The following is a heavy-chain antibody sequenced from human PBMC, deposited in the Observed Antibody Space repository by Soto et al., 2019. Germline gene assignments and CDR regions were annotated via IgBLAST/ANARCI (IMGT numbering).Heavy chain of an antibody. J-gene: IGHJ4*02. V-gene: IGHV4-39*01. CDR1: GGSISSSSYY. D-gene: IGHD3-9*01. CDR2: IYYSGST. Sequence: SETLSLTCTVSGGSISSSSYYWGWLRQPPGKGLEWIGSIYYSGSTYYNPSLKSRVTISVDTSKNQFSLKLSSVTAADTAVYYCATGGHVLRYFDWLLHDYWGQGTLVTVSS. CDR3: ATGGHVLRYFDWLLHDY.